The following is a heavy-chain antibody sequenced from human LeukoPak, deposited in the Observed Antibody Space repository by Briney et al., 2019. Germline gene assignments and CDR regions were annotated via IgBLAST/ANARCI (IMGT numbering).Heavy chain of an antibody. D-gene: IGHD3-10*01. J-gene: IGHJ4*02. V-gene: IGHV4-39*02. Sequence: SETLSLTCTVSGGSISSSSYYWGWIRQPPGKGLEWIGSIYYSGSTYYNPSLKSRVTISVDTSKNQFSLKLSSVTAADTAVYYCAREGVRGGSGSYYILRGKNFDYWGQGTLVTVSS. CDR2: IYYSGST. CDR1: GGSISSSSYY. CDR3: AREGVRGGSGSYYILRGKNFDY.